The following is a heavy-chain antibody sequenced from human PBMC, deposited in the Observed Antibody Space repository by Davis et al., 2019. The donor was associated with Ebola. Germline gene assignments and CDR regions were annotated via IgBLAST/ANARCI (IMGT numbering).Heavy chain of an antibody. CDR1: GYTFKNSA. CDR2: ISAYNGNT. V-gene: IGHV1-18*01. D-gene: IGHD2-15*01. Sequence: ASVKVSCKASGYTFKNSAISWVRQAPGQGLEWMGWISAYNGNTAYAQILQGRVTMTRDTSTSTVYMELSSLRSEDTAVYYCAREEIVVVAANRYYYYGMDVWGKGTTVTVSS. J-gene: IGHJ6*04. CDR3: AREEIVVVAANRYYYYGMDV.